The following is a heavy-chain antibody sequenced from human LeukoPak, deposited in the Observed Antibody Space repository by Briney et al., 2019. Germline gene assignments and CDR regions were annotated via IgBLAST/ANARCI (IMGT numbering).Heavy chain of an antibody. J-gene: IGHJ4*02. CDR1: GYTFTGYY. Sequence: ASVKVSCKASGYTFTGYYMHWVRQAPGQGLEWMGWTNPNSGGTNYAQKLQGRVTMTRDTSISTAYMELSRLRSDDTAVYYCARYCSSTSCNVDYWGQGTLVTVSS. V-gene: IGHV1-2*02. CDR2: TNPNSGGT. CDR3: ARYCSSTSCNVDY. D-gene: IGHD2-2*01.